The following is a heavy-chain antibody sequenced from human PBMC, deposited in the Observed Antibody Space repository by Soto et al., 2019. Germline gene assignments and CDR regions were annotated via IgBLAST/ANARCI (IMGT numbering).Heavy chain of an antibody. CDR2: IWYDGSNK. J-gene: IGHJ6*02. Sequence: SGGSLRLSCAVSGFTFSSYGMHWVRQAPGKGLEWVAVIWYDGSNKYYADSVKGRFTISRDNSKNTLYLQMNSLRAEDTAVYYCARNGVGATQYYYYGMDVWGQGTTVTVSS. V-gene: IGHV3-33*08. CDR1: GFTFSSYG. CDR3: ARNGVGATQYYYYGMDV. D-gene: IGHD1-26*01.